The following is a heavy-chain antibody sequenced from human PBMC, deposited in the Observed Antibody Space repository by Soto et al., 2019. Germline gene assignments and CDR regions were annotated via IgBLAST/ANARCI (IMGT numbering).Heavy chain of an antibody. D-gene: IGHD2-21*02. CDR3: VRDLRDYGGDVGYFDY. CDR1: GYTFTNFG. CDR2: ISPETGKT. Sequence: VQRVQSGAEVKRPGASVKVSCSASGYTFTNFGVTWVRQAPGQGLEWMSWISPETGKTYCARKLQGRVTMTTDTSTNTAYVELGSLRSDDTAVYYCVRDLRDYGGDVGYFDYWGQGTLVIVSS. V-gene: IGHV1-18*01. J-gene: IGHJ4*02.